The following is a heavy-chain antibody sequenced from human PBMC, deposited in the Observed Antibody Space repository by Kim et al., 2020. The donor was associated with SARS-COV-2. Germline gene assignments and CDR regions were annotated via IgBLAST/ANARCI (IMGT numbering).Heavy chain of an antibody. CDR2: GST. CDR3: AKDRPFYSH. Sequence: GSTYSADSVKGRFTISRDNSKNTLYLQMNSLRAEDTAVYYCAKDRPFYSHWGQGTLVTVSS. V-gene: IGHV3-23*01. J-gene: IGHJ4*02. D-gene: IGHD2-15*01.